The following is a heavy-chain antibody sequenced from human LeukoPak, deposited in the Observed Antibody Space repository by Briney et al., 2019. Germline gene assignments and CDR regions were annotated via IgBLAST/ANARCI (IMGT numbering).Heavy chain of an antibody. D-gene: IGHD4-17*01. Sequence: PGGSLRLSCAASGFTFSSYAMSWVRQAPGKGLEWVSAISGSGGSTYYADSVKGRFTISRDNAKNSLYLQMNSLRAEDTAVYYCAMTQNQPLRYFDYWGQGTLVTVSS. CDR3: AMTQNQPLRYFDY. CDR1: GFTFSSYA. J-gene: IGHJ4*02. CDR2: ISGSGGST. V-gene: IGHV3-23*01.